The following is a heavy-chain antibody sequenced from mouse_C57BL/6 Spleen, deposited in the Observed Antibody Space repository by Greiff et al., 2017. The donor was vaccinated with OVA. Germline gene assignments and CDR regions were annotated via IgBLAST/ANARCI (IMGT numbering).Heavy chain of an antibody. CDR3: AKSRPLAMDY. Sequence: VKLMESGPGLVQPSQSLSITCTVSGFSLTSYGVHWVRQPPGKGLEWLGVIWSGGSTDYNAAFISRLSISKDNSKSQVFFKINSLQADDTAIYYCAKSRPLAMDYWGQGTSVTVSS. CDR2: IWSGGST. CDR1: GFSLTSYG. V-gene: IGHV2-4*01. J-gene: IGHJ4*01.